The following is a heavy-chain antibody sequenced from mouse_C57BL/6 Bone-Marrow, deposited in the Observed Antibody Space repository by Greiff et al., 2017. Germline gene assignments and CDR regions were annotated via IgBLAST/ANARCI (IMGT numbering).Heavy chain of an antibody. CDR2: ISYDGSN. CDR3: ARGYGSSYYFDY. Sequence: ESGPGLVKPSQSLSLTCSVTGYSITSGYYWNWIRQFPGNKLEWMGYISYDGSNNYNPSLKNRISITRDTSKNQLFLKLNSVTTEDTATYYCARGYGSSYYFDYWGQGTTLTVSS. CDR1: GYSITSGYY. V-gene: IGHV3-6*01. J-gene: IGHJ2*01. D-gene: IGHD1-1*01.